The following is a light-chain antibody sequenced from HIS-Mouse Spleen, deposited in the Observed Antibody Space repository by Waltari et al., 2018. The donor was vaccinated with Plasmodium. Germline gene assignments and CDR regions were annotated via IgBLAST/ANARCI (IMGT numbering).Light chain of an antibody. CDR3: QAWDSSTAWV. Sequence: SYELTQPPSVSVSPGQTASIPCPGDKLGDKYACWYQPKPGQSPVLVIYQDSKRPSGIPERFSGSNSGNTATLTISGTQAMDEADYYCQAWDSSTAWVFGGGTKLTVL. J-gene: IGLJ2*01. CDR2: QDS. V-gene: IGLV3-1*01. CDR1: KLGDKY.